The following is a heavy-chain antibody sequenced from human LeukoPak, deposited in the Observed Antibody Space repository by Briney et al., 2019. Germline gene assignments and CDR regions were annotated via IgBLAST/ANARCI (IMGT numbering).Heavy chain of an antibody. V-gene: IGHV4-61*02. Sequence: SQTLSLTCTVSGGSISSGSYYWSWIRQPAGKGLEWIGRIYTSGSTNYNPSLKSRVTISVDTSKNQFSLKLSSVTAADTAVYYCARGVGATRFQHWGQGTLVTVSS. D-gene: IGHD1-26*01. CDR3: ARGVGATRFQH. CDR2: IYTSGST. J-gene: IGHJ1*01. CDR1: GGSISSGSYY.